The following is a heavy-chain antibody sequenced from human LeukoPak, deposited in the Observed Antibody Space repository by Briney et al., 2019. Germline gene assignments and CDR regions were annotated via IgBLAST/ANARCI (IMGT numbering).Heavy chain of an antibody. V-gene: IGHV4-4*07. CDR1: GGSISNYY. CDR3: ARDPFRSSFDS. J-gene: IGHJ4*02. CDR2: IYISGAT. D-gene: IGHD1-26*01. Sequence: PSETLSLTCTVSGGSISNYYWSWIRQPAGKELEWIGRIYISGATHYNPSLKSRVTLSVDSSKNQFSLKLSSVTAADTAVYYCARDPFRSSFDSWGQGTLVTVSS.